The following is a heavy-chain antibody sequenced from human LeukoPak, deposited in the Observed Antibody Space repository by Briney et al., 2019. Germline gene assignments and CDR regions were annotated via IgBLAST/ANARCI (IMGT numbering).Heavy chain of an antibody. CDR1: GGSVSSGGYS. CDR3: ARGGVSSGYHDY. D-gene: IGHD3-22*01. J-gene: IGHJ4*02. Sequence: SQTLSLTCAVSGGSVSSGGYSWRWVRQPPGKGLEWIGYIYHSGSTYYNPSLKSRVTISVDRSKNQFSLKLSSVTAADTAVYYCARGGVSSGYHDYWGQGTLVTVSS. CDR2: IYHSGST. V-gene: IGHV4-30-2*01.